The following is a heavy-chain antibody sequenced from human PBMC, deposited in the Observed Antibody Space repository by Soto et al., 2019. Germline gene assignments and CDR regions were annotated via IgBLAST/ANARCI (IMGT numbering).Heavy chain of an antibody. D-gene: IGHD2-8*01. J-gene: IGHJ4*02. CDR1: GYTFTSYG. CDR3: ARVPTKDIVLMVYAHRAAGGFDY. Sequence: GASVKVSCKASGYTFTSYGISWVRQAPGQGLEWMGWISAYNGNTNYAQKLQGRVTMTTDTSTSTACMELRSLRSDDTAVYYCARVPTKDIVLMVYAHRAAGGFDYWGQGTLVTVSS. CDR2: ISAYNGNT. V-gene: IGHV1-18*01.